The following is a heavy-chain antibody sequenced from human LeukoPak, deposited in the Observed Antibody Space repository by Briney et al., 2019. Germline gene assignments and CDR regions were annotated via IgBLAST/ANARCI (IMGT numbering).Heavy chain of an antibody. Sequence: VGSLRLSCAASGLTFSNFAMTWVRQTPGKGLEWVSALSASGGGTFYAPSVKGRFTISRDNSKNTVSLQMNSLRAEDTALYYCATVLHTSMTTWAAFDTWGQGTMVTVSS. V-gene: IGHV3-23*01. CDR1: GLTFSNFA. D-gene: IGHD5-18*01. CDR3: ATVLHTSMTTWAAFDT. CDR2: LSASGGGT. J-gene: IGHJ3*02.